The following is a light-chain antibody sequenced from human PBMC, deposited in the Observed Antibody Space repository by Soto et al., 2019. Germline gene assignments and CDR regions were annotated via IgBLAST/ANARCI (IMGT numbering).Light chain of an antibody. CDR1: SSDVGGYNF. V-gene: IGLV2-14*03. Sequence: QSVLTQPASVSGSPGQSIPISCTGTSSDVGGYNFVSWYQQHPGKAPKFIIYDVRNRPSGVSNRFSGSRSGNTASLTISGLQAEDEADYYCSSYTSSSTVIFGGGTKLTVL. CDR2: DVR. CDR3: SSYTSSSTVI. J-gene: IGLJ2*01.